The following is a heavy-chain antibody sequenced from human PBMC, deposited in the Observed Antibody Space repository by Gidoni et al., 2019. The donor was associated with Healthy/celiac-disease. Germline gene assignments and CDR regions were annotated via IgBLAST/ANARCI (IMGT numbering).Heavy chain of an antibody. J-gene: IGHJ4*02. CDR2: INHSGST. Sequence: QVQLQQWGAGLLKPSETLSLPCAVYGGSFSGYYWSWIRQPPGKGLEWIGEINHSGSTNYNPSLKSRVTISVDTSKNQFSLKLSSVTAADTAVYYCARFKSSSWYLDYWGQGTLVTVSS. V-gene: IGHV4-34*01. CDR1: GGSFSGYY. D-gene: IGHD6-13*01. CDR3: ARFKSSSWYLDY.